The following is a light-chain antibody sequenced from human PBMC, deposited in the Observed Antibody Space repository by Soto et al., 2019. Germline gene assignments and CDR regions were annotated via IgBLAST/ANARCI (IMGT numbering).Light chain of an antibody. CDR2: GTS. CDR3: QQYGSSPYT. Sequence: EIVLTQSPGTLSLSPGERATLSCRASQYVSTTFFAWYQQKPGQAPRLLIYGTSSRATGIPDRFSGSGSGTDFTLTISRLEPEDFAVYYCQQYGSSPYTFGQGTKLEIK. V-gene: IGKV3-20*01. J-gene: IGKJ2*01. CDR1: QYVSTTF.